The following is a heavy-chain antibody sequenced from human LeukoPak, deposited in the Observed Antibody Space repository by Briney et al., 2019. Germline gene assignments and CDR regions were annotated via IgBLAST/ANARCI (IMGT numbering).Heavy chain of an antibody. J-gene: IGHJ5*02. CDR3: ARGAYSGSDSNWFDP. Sequence: SETLSLTCTVSGGSISNYYWSWIRQPPGKGLEWIGYIYYSGSTTYNPSLKSRVTISVDTSKNQFSLKLSSVTAADTAVYYCARGAYSGSDSNWFDPWGQGTLVTVSS. CDR1: GGSISNYY. V-gene: IGHV4-59*12. D-gene: IGHD5-12*01. CDR2: IYYSGST.